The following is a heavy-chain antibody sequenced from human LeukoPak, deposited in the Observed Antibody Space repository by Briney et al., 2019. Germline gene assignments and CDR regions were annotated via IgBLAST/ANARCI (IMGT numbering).Heavy chain of an antibody. CDR1: GGTFSSYA. CDR2: IIPIFGIA. D-gene: IGHD1-7*01. CDR3: GGDTAYGNYAGLPFDY. V-gene: IGHV1-69*04. Sequence: RASVKVSCKASGGTFSSYATSWVRQAPGQGLEWMGRIIPIFGIANYAQKFQGRVTITADKSTSTAYMELSSLRSEDTAVHYCGGDTAYGNYAGLPFDYWAREPWSPSPQ. J-gene: IGHJ4*02.